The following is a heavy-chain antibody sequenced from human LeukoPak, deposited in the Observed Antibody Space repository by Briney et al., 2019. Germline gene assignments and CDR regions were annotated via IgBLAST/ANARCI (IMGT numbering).Heavy chain of an antibody. CDR3: ARGYTTMVEGYFYYYLDV. V-gene: IGHV3-20*04. Sequence: GGSLRLSCAASGFTFDDYGMSWVRQAPGKGLEWVSGINWNGGNTNYADSVKGRFTISRDNAKRSLYLQMNSLRAEDTALYFCARGYTTMVEGYFYYYLDVWGKGTTVTISS. J-gene: IGHJ6*03. CDR2: INWNGGNT. CDR1: GFTFDDYG. D-gene: IGHD5-18*01.